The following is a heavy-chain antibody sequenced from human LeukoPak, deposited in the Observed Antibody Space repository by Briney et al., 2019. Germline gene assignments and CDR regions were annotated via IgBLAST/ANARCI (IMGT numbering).Heavy chain of an antibody. CDR1: GYSFTNKW. J-gene: IGHJ4*02. V-gene: IGHV5-51*01. Sequence: GESLKISCKASGYSFTNKWIAWVRQLPGKGLEWMGIIYPGDSDTRYRPSLQGQVTISADKSISTAYLQWSSLKASDTAMYYCAIPYYGDYFDYWGQGTLVTVSS. CDR2: IYPGDSDT. CDR3: AIPYYGDYFDY. D-gene: IGHD4-17*01.